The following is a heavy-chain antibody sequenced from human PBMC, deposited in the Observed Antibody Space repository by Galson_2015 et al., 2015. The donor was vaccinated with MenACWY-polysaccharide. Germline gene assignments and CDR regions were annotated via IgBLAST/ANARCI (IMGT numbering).Heavy chain of an antibody. Sequence: ETLSLTCTVSGGSLSGDYWSWIRQPAGKRLEWIGRIYPSETTNYNPSLKSRVTMSLDTSRNQFSLKLSSVTAADTAIYYCARAYNLWGQGIQVTVSS. V-gene: IGHV4-4*07. CDR1: GGSLSGDY. CDR2: IYPSETT. J-gene: IGHJ4*01. D-gene: IGHD1-14*01. CDR3: ARAYNL.